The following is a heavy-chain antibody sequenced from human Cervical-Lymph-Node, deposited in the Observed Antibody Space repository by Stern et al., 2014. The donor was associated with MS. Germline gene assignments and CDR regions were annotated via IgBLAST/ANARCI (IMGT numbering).Heavy chain of an antibody. CDR3: ARGGRGSGLDY. Sequence: VQLVESGGGVVQPGRSLRLSCAASGFTFDNYPMHWVRQPPGKGLEWGTFISYAGSSEDYADSGKGRFTISRDNSKNTLYLQLNSLRAEDTAVYYCARGGRGSGLDYWGQGTLVTVSS. V-gene: IGHV3-30-3*01. J-gene: IGHJ4*02. CDR1: GFTFDNYP. CDR2: ISYAGSSE. D-gene: IGHD6-19*01.